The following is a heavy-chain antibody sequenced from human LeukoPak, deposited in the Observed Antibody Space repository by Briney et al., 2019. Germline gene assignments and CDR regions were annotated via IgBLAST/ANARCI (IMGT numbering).Heavy chain of an antibody. CDR1: GFTFSSNM. V-gene: IGHV3-23*01. D-gene: IGHD3-16*01. J-gene: IGHJ4*02. CDR3: ARGSGKYFDS. CDR2: ITDSGGST. Sequence: PGGSLRLSCATSGFTFSSNMMRWVRQAPGKGLEWVSTITDSGGSTVYADSVKGRFTISRDNSKNTLFLQMYSLRVEDTAIYYCARGSGKYFDSWGQGTLVTVSS.